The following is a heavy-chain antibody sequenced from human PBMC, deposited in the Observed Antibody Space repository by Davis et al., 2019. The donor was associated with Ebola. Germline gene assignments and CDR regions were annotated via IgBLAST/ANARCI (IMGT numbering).Heavy chain of an antibody. J-gene: IGHJ6*03. V-gene: IGHV3-23*01. D-gene: IGHD3/OR15-3a*01. CDR2: VSGRATTI. CDR3: ASGDGRGRSYDMDV. CDR1: GFTFNKYA. Sequence: GGSLRLSCAASGFTFNKYAMSWVRQAPGKGLEWVSVVSGRATTIYYADSVKGRFTISRDNSKNTLYLQMNSLRAEDTAFYYCASGDGRGRSYDMDVWGQGTTVTVSS.